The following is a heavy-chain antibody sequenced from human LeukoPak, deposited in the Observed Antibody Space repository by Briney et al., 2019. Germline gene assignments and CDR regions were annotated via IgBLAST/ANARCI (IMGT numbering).Heavy chain of an antibody. V-gene: IGHV3-74*01. CDR2: IHTDGSST. CDR1: GFTFSRHW. CDR3: SREGLGYSYGY. D-gene: IGHD5-18*01. Sequence: GGSLRLSCAASGFTFSRHWMHWVRQAPGKGLVWVSRIHTDGSSTYYADSVKGRFTISRDNAKNTLYLQMNNLRAEDTAVYYCSREGLGYSYGYWGQGTLVAVSS. J-gene: IGHJ4*02.